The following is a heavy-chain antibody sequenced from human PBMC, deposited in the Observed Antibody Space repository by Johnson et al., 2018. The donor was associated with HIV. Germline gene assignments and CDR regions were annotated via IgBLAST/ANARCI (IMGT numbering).Heavy chain of an antibody. D-gene: IGHD2-21*01. V-gene: IGHV3-NL1*01. J-gene: IGHJ3*02. CDR2: SDSGGST. CDR1: GFTFSSYA. Sequence: QVQLVESGGGVVQPGRSLRLSCAASGFTFSSYAMHWVRQAPGQGLEWVSVSDSGGSTYCAASVKGRFTITRDKSKNTLYLQMNSLRAEDTAVYYCARARARVTFDIWGQGTMVTVSS. CDR3: ARARARVTFDI.